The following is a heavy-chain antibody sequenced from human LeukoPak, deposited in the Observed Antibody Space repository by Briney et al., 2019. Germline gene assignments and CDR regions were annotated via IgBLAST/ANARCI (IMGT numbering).Heavy chain of an antibody. Sequence: GGSLRLSCTASGFTFGDYAMSWIRQAPGKGLEWVANVKQDGSGEYYVDSVKGRFTISRDSAKNSLYLQMNSLRAEDTAVYYCARGDFDCWGQGTLVTVSS. J-gene: IGHJ4*02. CDR2: VKQDGSGE. CDR3: ARGDFDC. CDR1: GFTFGDYA. V-gene: IGHV3-7*03.